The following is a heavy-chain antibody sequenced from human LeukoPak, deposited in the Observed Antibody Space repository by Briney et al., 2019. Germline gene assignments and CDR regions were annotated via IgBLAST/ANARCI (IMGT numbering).Heavy chain of an antibody. D-gene: IGHD3-16*02. J-gene: IGHJ4*02. CDR3: AKSGDDYVWGSYRSYYFDY. CDR1: GFTFSSYA. Sequence: GGSLRLSCAASGFTFSSYAMSWVRQAPGKRLEWVSAISGSGGSTYYADSVKGRFTISRDNSKNTLYLQMNSLRAEDTAVYYCAKSGDDYVWGSYRSYYFDYWGQGTLVTVSS. V-gene: IGHV3-23*01. CDR2: ISGSGGST.